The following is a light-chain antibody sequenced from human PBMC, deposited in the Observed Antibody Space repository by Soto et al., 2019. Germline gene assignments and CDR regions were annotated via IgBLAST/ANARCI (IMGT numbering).Light chain of an antibody. J-gene: IGKJ1*01. CDR2: DAS. CDR1: VMISTY. CDR3: QERSHWT. V-gene: IGKV3-11*01. Sequence: LLTQSPVTLSLSPGHSATLSCRASVMISTYVAWYQQNPGQAPRLLIYDASNRATGVPARFSGSGSGTDFTLTISALEPEDFAVYYCQERSHWTCGRGTKVDIK.